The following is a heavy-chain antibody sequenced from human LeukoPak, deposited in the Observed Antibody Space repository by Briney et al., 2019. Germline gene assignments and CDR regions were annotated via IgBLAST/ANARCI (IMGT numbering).Heavy chain of an antibody. CDR3: ARDRRRGVAGYGLDV. Sequence: GGSLRLSCVASGFTFSDYWMSWVRQAPGKGLECVASIRYDGNEKYYMESVKGRFTTSRDHAKNSLYLQTDNLRAEDTARYFCARDRRRGVAGYGLDVWGQGTTVTVSS. D-gene: IGHD2-15*01. V-gene: IGHV3-7*01. CDR1: GFTFSDYW. J-gene: IGHJ6*02. CDR2: IRYDGNEK.